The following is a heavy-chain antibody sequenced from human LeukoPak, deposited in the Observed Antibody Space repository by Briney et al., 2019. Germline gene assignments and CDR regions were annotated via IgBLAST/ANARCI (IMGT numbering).Heavy chain of an antibody. CDR2: IYYSGST. V-gene: IGHV4-59*08. Sequence: PSETLSLTCTVSGGSISSYYWSWIRQPPGKGLEWIGYIYYSGSTNYNPSLKSRVTISVDTSKNQFFLKLSSVTAADTAVYYCARHRSLQDWLDPWGQGTLVTVSS. CDR1: GGSISSYY. J-gene: IGHJ5*02. CDR3: ARHRSLQDWLDP.